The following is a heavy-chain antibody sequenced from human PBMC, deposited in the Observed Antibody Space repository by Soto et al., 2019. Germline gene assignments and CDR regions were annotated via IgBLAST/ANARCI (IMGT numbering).Heavy chain of an antibody. Sequence: GESLKISCAASGFTFSSYAMHWVRQAPGKGLEWVAVISYDGSNKYYADSVKGQFTISRDNSKNTLYLQMNSLRAEDTAVYYCARDYGEGGNYYYYGMDVWGQGTTVTVSS. CDR1: GFTFSSYA. D-gene: IGHD4-17*01. CDR3: ARDYGEGGNYYYYGMDV. J-gene: IGHJ6*02. CDR2: ISYDGSNK. V-gene: IGHV3-30-3*01.